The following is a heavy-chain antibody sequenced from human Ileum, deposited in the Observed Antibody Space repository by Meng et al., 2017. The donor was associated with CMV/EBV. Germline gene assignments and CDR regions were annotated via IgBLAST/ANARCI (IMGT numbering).Heavy chain of an antibody. Sequence: QRQEPGQRLLQPPSTLSPTCTVTVGSLTSYYWTWIRPPAGKGLEWIGRIHPTGTTDDNPSLRSRVSMSLDKSKNQFSLKLTSVTAADTAVYYCARAAARGVPVDLWGQGTLVTVSS. V-gene: IGHV4-4*07. CDR2: IHPTGTT. CDR3: ARAAARGVPVDL. D-gene: IGHD3-10*01. J-gene: IGHJ5*02. CDR1: VGSLTSYY.